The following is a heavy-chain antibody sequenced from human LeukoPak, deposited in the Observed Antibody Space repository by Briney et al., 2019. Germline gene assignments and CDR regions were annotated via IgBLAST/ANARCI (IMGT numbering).Heavy chain of an antibody. D-gene: IGHD3-10*01. J-gene: IGHJ4*02. Sequence: GGSLRLSCAASGFTFSSYGMHWVRQAPGKGLEWVAVIWYDGSNKYYADSVKGRFTISRDNSKNTLYLQMNRLSAEDTAVYYCARDQPVRGVPDYWGQGTLVTVSS. CDR2: IWYDGSNK. V-gene: IGHV3-33*01. CDR3: ARDQPVRGVPDY. CDR1: GFTFSSYG.